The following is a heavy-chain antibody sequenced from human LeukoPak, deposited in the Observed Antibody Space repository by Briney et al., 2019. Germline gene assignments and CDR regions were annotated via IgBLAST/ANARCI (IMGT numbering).Heavy chain of an antibody. D-gene: IGHD3-9*01. CDR2: IYSSGDT. CDR3: ARAYYDILTTDS. Sequence: GGSLRLSCTASGFTVRTDYMSWVRQAPGKGLEWVSVIYSSGDTYYADSVKGRFTTSRDDSKNTPYLQMNSLRAEDTAVYYCARAYYDILTTDSWGQGTLVSVSS. V-gene: IGHV3-66*01. CDR1: GFTVRTDY. J-gene: IGHJ4*02.